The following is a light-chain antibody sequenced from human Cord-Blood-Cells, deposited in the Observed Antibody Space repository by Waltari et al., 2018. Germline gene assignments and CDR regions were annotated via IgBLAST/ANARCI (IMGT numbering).Light chain of an antibody. J-gene: IGLJ2*01. CDR3: SSRDISGSPVV. V-gene: IGLV3-19*01. CDR1: RLRSYY. CDR2: GKN. Sequence: SSELTQDPAVSVALGQRVRLICQGDRLRSYYASWYQQKPGHAPVRVLYGKNNRPSGIPHQFSCCSSGNTAALTITGAQAEDDADYYYSSRDISGSPVVFGGGTKLTVL.